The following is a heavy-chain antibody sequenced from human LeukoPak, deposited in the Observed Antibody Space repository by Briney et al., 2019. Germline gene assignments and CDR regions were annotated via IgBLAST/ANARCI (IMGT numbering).Heavy chain of an antibody. CDR1: GYTFTSYY. D-gene: IGHD3-10*01. J-gene: IGHJ4*02. CDR3: ARGHVLLWFGELSDFDY. V-gene: IGHV1-46*01. Sequence: ASVKVSCKASGYTFTSYYMHWVRQAPGQGLEWMGIINPSGGGTSYAQKFQGRVTMTRDTSTSTVYMELSSLRSEDTAVYYCARGHVLLWFGELSDFDYWGQGTLVTVSS. CDR2: INPSGGGT.